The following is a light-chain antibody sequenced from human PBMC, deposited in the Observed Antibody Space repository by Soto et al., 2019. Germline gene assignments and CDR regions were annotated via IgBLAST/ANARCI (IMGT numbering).Light chain of an antibody. CDR3: QSCDSGNSVV. Sequence: NFMLTQPHSVSESPGKTVTISCTRSSGSIASNYVQWYQQRPGSAPTTVIYEDNQRPSGVPDRFSGSIDSSSNSASLTISGLKTEDEADYYCQSCDSGNSVVFGGGTKVTVL. CDR2: EDN. V-gene: IGLV6-57*04. J-gene: IGLJ2*01. CDR1: SGSIASNY.